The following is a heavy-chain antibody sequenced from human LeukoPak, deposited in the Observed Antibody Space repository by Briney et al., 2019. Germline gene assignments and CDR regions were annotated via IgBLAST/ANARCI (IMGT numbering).Heavy chain of an antibody. V-gene: IGHV4-39*01. Sequence: PSETLSLTCTVSGGSISSSSYYWGWIRQPPGEGLEWIGSIYYSGSTDYNPSLKSRVTISVDTSKNQFSLKLSSVTAADTAVYYCARHSAVGAWEFDYWGQGTLVTVSS. CDR2: IYYSGST. J-gene: IGHJ4*02. D-gene: IGHD1-26*01. CDR1: GGSISSSSYY. CDR3: ARHSAVGAWEFDY.